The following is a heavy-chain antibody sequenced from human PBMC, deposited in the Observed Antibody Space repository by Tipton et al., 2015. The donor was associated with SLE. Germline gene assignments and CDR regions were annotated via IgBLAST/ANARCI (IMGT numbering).Heavy chain of an antibody. D-gene: IGHD6-19*01. CDR1: GFTFSSYW. CDR3: AREGSSGWYDY. Sequence: LRLSCAASGFTFSSYWMHWVRQAPGKGLEWIGYIYYSGSTNYNPSLKSRVTISVDTSKNQFSLKLSSVTAADTAVYYCAREGSSGWYDYWGQGTLVTVSS. V-gene: IGHV4-59*12. CDR2: IYYSGST. J-gene: IGHJ4*02.